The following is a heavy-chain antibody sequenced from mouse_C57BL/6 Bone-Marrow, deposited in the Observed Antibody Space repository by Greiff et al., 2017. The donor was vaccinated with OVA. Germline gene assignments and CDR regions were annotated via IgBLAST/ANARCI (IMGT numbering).Heavy chain of an antibody. Sequence: EVKLVESGGGLVQPGGSLKLSCAASGFTFSDYGMAWVRQAPRKGPEWVAFISNLAYSIYYADTVTGRFTISRENAKNTLYLEMSSLRSEDTAMYYCARERGYYGSSGWYFDVWGTGTTVTVSS. CDR2: ISNLAYSI. J-gene: IGHJ1*03. D-gene: IGHD1-1*01. V-gene: IGHV5-15*04. CDR3: ARERGYYGSSGWYFDV. CDR1: GFTFSDYG.